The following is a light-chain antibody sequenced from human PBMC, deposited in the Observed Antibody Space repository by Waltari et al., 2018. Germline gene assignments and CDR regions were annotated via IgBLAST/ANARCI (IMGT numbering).Light chain of an antibody. V-gene: IGKV4-1*01. Sequence: DIVMTQSPDSLAVSLGERATINCKSSQSVLYSSNNKNYLAWYQQKPGQPPKLLIYWASTRESGVPDRFSGSGSGTDFTLTISSLQPDDSATYFCQQYNSESYTFGQGTKLEIK. J-gene: IGKJ2*01. CDR2: WAS. CDR1: QSVLYSSNNKNY. CDR3: QQYNSESYT.